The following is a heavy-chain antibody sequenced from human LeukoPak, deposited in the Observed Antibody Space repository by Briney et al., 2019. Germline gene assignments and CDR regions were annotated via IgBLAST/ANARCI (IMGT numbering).Heavy chain of an antibody. CDR2: IKQDGSEK. CDR3: ARDRWYNWNDDGVFDY. V-gene: IGHV3-7*01. D-gene: IGHD1-1*01. Sequence: GGSLRRSGAASGFTFSSYWMSWVRQAPGNGLEGVANIKQDGSEKYYVDSVKGRFTISRDNAKNSLYLQMNSLRAEDTAVYYCARDRWYNWNDDGVFDYWGQGTLVTVSS. J-gene: IGHJ4*02. CDR1: GFTFSSYW.